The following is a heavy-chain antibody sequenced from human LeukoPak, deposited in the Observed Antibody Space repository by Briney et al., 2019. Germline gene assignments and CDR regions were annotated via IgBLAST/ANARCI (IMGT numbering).Heavy chain of an antibody. CDR1: GGSISSSGYY. D-gene: IGHD1-26*01. CDR2: IYYSGST. J-gene: IGHJ4*02. Sequence: SETLSLTCTVSGGSISSSGYYWGWIRQPPGKGLEWIGSIYYSGSTYYNPSLKSRVTISVDTSKNQFSLKLSSVTAADTAVYYCAPIRGAGFDYWGQGTLVTVSS. CDR3: APIRGAGFDY. V-gene: IGHV4-39*01.